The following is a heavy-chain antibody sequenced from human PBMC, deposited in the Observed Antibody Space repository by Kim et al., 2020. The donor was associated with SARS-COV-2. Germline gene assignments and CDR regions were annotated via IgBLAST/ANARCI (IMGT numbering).Heavy chain of an antibody. J-gene: IGHJ3*02. D-gene: IGHD3-22*01. CDR3: ARGDDSSGYLSAFDI. V-gene: IGHV4-30-2*05. Sequence: PSLKSRVTISVDTSKNQFSLKLSSVTAADTAVYYCARGDDSSGYLSAFDIWGQGTMVTVSS.